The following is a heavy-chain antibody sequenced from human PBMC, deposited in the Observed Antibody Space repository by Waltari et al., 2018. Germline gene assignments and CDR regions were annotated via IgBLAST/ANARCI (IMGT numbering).Heavy chain of an antibody. D-gene: IGHD3-16*01. CDR2: IYHSGST. CDR3: ARLYVNPSNFDY. Sequence: QVQLQESGPGLVKPSETLSLTCAVSGYSISSGHYWGWIRQPPGKGLEWIGSIYHSGSTYYNPSLKSRVTISVDTSKNQFSLKLSSVTAADTAVYYCARLYVNPSNFDYWGQGTLVTVSS. V-gene: IGHV4-38-2*01. CDR1: GYSISSGHY. J-gene: IGHJ4*02.